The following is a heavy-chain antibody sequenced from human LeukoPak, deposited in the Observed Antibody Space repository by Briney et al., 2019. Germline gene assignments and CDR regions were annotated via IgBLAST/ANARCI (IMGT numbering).Heavy chain of an antibody. V-gene: IGHV1-2*02. CDR2: INPNSGGT. CDR3: ARASSGFPFADRFDP. D-gene: IGHD3-22*01. Sequence: ASVKVSCKASGYTFTSYAMNWVRQAPGQGLEWMGWINPNSGGTNYAQKFQGRVTMTRDTSISTAYMELSRLRSDDTAVYYCARASSGFPFADRFDPWGQGTLVTVSS. J-gene: IGHJ5*02. CDR1: GYTFTSYA.